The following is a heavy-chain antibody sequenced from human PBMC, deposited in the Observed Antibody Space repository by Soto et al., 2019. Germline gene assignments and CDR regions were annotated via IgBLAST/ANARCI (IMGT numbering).Heavy chain of an antibody. V-gene: IGHV1-69*19. CDR1: GGTFNTYA. CDR3: AGEVQVHPPGFVY. Sequence: QVQLVQSGAEMKKPGSSVKVSCQSSGGTFNTYAMNWVRQAPGQGPEWMGDISPMFGAANYAPKFQGRVTITADESPGTSYLQMGRLTSEDPAPFFWAGEVQVHPPGFVYWGQGTLVTVSS. CDR2: ISPMFGAA. J-gene: IGHJ4*02.